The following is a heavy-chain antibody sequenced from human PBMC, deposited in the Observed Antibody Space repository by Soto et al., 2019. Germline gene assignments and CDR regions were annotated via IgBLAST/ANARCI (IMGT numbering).Heavy chain of an antibody. D-gene: IGHD2-21*02. V-gene: IGHV1-69*08. CDR2: VIPVLTTT. Sequence: QVQLVQSGAEVKKPGSSVRVSCRSSGDTFSSYIVNWLRLAPGRGLEWMGRVIPVLTTTDYAQNFRGRVTTSADRSTNTVYLERSSLRSDDTAVYYCARRRYCGYDCYHKHYYGMDVWGQGSLVTVAS. CDR3: ARRRYCGYDCYHKHYYGMDV. J-gene: IGHJ6*02. CDR1: GDTFSSYI.